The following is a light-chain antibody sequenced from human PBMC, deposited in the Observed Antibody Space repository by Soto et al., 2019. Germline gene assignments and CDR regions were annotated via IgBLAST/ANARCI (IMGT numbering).Light chain of an antibody. CDR2: DVS. Sequence: QSVLAQPASVSGSPGQSITISCTGTSSDVGSYNFVSWYQQHPGKAPKLMIYDVSSRPSAVSNRFSGSKSGNTASLTISGLQAEDEADYYCSSYTTSSTLVFGTGTKVTV. CDR1: SSDVGSYNF. J-gene: IGLJ1*01. CDR3: SSYTTSSTLV. V-gene: IGLV2-14*01.